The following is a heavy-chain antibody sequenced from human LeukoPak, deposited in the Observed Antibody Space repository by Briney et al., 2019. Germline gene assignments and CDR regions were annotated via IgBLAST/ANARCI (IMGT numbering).Heavy chain of an antibody. J-gene: IGHJ4*02. CDR1: AFTFSIYA. D-gene: IGHD6-19*01. CDR3: AKGSSSGWTYYFDY. CDR2: ISGGSGGST. V-gene: IGHV3-23*01. Sequence: GGSLSLSCAASAFTFSIYAMSWVRQAPGEELGWFSAISGGSGGSTYYAAAVKGRFTTSRENSKTTLYLQMNSLRAEDTAVYYCAKGSSSGWTYYFDYWGQGTLVTVSS.